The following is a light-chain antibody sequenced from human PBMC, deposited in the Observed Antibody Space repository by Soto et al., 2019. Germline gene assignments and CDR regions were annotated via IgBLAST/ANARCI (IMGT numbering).Light chain of an antibody. V-gene: IGKV1-39*01. CDR1: QSISSY. Sequence: DIQMTQSPSSLSASVGDRVTITCRASQSISSYLNWYQQKPGKAPKLLIYGASSLQSGVPSRFSGSGSGTDFTLTISSLQPEDFATYYCQQSLITRLTFGGGTKVEI. CDR2: GAS. CDR3: QQSLITRLT. J-gene: IGKJ4*01.